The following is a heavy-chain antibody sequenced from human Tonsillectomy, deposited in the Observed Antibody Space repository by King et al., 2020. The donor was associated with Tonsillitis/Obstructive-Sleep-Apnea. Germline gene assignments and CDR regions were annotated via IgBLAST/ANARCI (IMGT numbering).Heavy chain of an antibody. CDR1: GFTFSSYA. CDR2: ISGSGGST. V-gene: IGHV3-23*04. CDR3: ARKTYYYDSSGYWYFDL. Sequence: VQLVESGGGLVQPGGSLRLSCAASGFTFSSYAVSWVRQAPGKGLEWVSAISGSGGSTYYADSVKGRFTISRDNSKNTLYLQMNSLRAEDTAVYYCARKTYYYDSSGYWYFDLWGRGTLVTVSS. J-gene: IGHJ2*01. D-gene: IGHD3-22*01.